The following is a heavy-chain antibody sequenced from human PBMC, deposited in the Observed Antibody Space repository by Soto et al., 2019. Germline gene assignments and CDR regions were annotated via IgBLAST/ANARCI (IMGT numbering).Heavy chain of an antibody. J-gene: IGHJ6*02. D-gene: IGHD3-16*02. V-gene: IGHV4-31*03. CDR2: IYYSGST. Sequence: QVQLQESGPGLVKPSQTLSLTCTVSGGSISSGGYYWSWIRQHPGKGLEWIGYIYYSGSTYYNPSLKSRVTISVETSKNQFSLKLSSVTAADTAVYYCAREGIISNPDPGSNYAAGGMDVWGQGTTVTVSS. CDR3: AREGIISNPDPGSNYAAGGMDV. CDR1: GGSISSGGYY.